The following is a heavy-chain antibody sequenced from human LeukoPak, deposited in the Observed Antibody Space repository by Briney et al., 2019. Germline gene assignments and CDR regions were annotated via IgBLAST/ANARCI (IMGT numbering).Heavy chain of an antibody. CDR1: GGSISSYY. CDR2: IYYTGST. J-gene: IGHJ4*02. Sequence: SETLSLTCTVSGGSISSYYRSWIRQPPGKGLEWIGYIYYTGSTNYNPSLKSRVTISVDTSKNQFSLKLSSVTAADTAVYFCARIRRDGYSHFDYWGQGTLVTVSS. D-gene: IGHD5-24*01. CDR3: ARIRRDGYSHFDY. V-gene: IGHV4-59*01.